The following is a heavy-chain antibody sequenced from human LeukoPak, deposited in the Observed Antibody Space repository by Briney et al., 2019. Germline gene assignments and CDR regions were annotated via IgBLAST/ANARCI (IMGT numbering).Heavy chain of an antibody. J-gene: IGHJ4*02. CDR2: INANSGTR. D-gene: IGHD3-22*01. CDR1: GFAFSFFA. Sequence: GGSLRLSCEASGFAFSFFAMSWLRQAPGKGLEWVSTINANSGTRSYAASVRGRFTISRHNSENTLYLQMNSLRAEDTAVYYCGPREDSRSNAYDYWGQGTLVTVSS. V-gene: IGHV3-23*01. CDR3: GPREDSRSNAYDY.